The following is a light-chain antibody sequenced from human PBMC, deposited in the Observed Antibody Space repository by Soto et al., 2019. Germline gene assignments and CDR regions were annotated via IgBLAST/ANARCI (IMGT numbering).Light chain of an antibody. Sequence: SVLTHPPSGSPTPGQKVTISCSGSSSNVGSNFGSWYQQLPGTAPKLLIYDNDKRPSEIPDRFSGSKSGTSVTLGITGLQTGDEGDYYCGAWDRDLRLYLFGTG. V-gene: IGLV1-51*01. J-gene: IGLJ1*01. CDR1: SSNVGSNF. CDR3: GAWDRDLRLYL. CDR2: DND.